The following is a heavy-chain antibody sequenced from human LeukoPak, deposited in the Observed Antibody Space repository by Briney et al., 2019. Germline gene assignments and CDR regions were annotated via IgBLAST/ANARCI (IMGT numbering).Heavy chain of an antibody. Sequence: PGGSLRLSCAASGFTFSSYAMNWVRQAPGKGLEWVSAISGSGGSTYYADSVKGRFTISRDNSKNTLYLQMNSLRAEDTAVYYCAKSVIGVVAANDYWGQGTLVTVSS. CDR2: ISGSGGST. J-gene: IGHJ4*02. CDR1: GFTFSSYA. D-gene: IGHD2-15*01. V-gene: IGHV3-23*01. CDR3: AKSVIGVVAANDY.